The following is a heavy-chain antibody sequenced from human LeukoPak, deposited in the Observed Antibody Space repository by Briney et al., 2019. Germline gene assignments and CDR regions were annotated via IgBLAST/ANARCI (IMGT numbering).Heavy chain of an antibody. J-gene: IGHJ4*02. CDR3: ATRYASGPIADY. CDR1: GFTFSSYA. CDR2: ISWNSGSI. V-gene: IGHV3-9*01. D-gene: IGHD3-10*01. Sequence: PGGSLRLSCAASGFTFSSYAMSWVRQAPGKGLEWVSGISWNSGSIGYADSVKGRFTISRDNAKNSLYLQMNSLRAEDTALYYCATRYASGPIADYWGQGTLVTVSS.